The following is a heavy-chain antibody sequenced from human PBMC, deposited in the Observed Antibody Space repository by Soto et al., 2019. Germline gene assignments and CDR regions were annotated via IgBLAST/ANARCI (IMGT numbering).Heavy chain of an antibody. CDR3: ARDRPYYDFWSGYSHRGMDV. D-gene: IGHD3-3*01. V-gene: IGHV4-30-4*01. CDR2: IYYSGST. J-gene: IGHJ6*02. Sequence: SETLSLTCTVSGGSISSGDYYWSWIRQPPGKGLEWIGYIYYSGSTYYNPSLKSRVTISVDTSKNQFSLKLSSVTAADTAVYYCARDRPYYDFWSGYSHRGMDVWSQGTTVTVSS. CDR1: GGSISSGDYY.